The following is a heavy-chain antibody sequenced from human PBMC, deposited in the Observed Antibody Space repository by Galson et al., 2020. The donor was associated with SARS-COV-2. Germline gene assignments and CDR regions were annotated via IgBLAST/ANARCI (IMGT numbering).Heavy chain of an antibody. D-gene: IGHD1-26*01. V-gene: IGHV3-30*04. Sequence: GGSLRPSCEASGFTFTNYAMHWVRQVPGKGLEWPTVISHDGKIQVYADSVKGRFTISRDNSGNMVFLQIVSLRPDDTALYYCTRDVSGGASDIWGQGTMVTVS. CDR3: TRDVSGGASDI. J-gene: IGHJ3*02. CDR2: ISHDGKIQ. CDR1: GFTFTNYA.